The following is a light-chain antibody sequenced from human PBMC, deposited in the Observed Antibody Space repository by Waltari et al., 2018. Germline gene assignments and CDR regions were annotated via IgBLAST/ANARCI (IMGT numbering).Light chain of an antibody. V-gene: IGKV2-28*01. CDR3: MQALRTWT. CDR1: QSLLHRDGYNY. J-gene: IGKJ1*01. Sequence: DIVRTQSPVSLPVTPGEPASISCRSSQSLLHRDGYNYVDWYLQKPGQSPQLLIYLGSNRASGVPDRFSGSGSGTDFTLKISRVEAEDVGVYYCMQALRTWTFGQGTKVEIK. CDR2: LGS.